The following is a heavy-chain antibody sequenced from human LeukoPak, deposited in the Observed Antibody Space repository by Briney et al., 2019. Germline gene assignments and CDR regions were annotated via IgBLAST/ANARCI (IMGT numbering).Heavy chain of an antibody. J-gene: IGHJ4*02. CDR3: ARGHYDVLGASNKWTPDY. CDR1: GFTLNTFN. CDR2: VHSGGDYI. V-gene: IGHV3-21*01. D-gene: IGHD3-9*01. Sequence: PGGSLRLSCAAYGFTLNTFNMTWVPQAPGKGLVWVSSVHSGGDYIYYADTVKGRFTTTRDNAKTSLSLQLNSLRVEDTAVYYCARGHYDVLGASNKWTPDYWGQGTLVTVSS.